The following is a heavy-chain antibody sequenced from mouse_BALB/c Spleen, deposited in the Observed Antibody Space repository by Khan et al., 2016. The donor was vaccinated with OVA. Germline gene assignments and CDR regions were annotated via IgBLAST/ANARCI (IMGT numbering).Heavy chain of an antibody. J-gene: IGHJ3*01. D-gene: IGHD1-1*02. CDR2: ISSGGSYT. CDR3: TRLAYYYNSEGFAY. V-gene: IGHV5-6*01. Sequence: VQLKESGGDLVKPGGSLKLSCAVSGFTFSTYGMSWVRQTPDRRLEWVATISSGGSYTYYVDSVKGRFTISRDNAKNTLYLQMSSLKSEDTAIYYCTRLAYYYNSEGFAYWGQGTLVTVSA. CDR1: GFTFSTYG.